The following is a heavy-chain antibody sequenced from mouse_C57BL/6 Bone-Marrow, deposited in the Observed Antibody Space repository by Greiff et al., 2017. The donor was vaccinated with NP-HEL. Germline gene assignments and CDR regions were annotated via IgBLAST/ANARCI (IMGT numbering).Heavy chain of an antibody. J-gene: IGHJ4*01. CDR1: GYTFTDYN. CDR2: INPNNGGT. CDR3: ARRGWAYGNYYYYAMDY. Sequence: VQLQQSGPELVKPGASVKMSCKASGYTFTDYNMHWVKQSHGKSLEWIGYINPNNGGTSYNQKFKGKATLTVNKSSSTAYMQLSSLTSEDSAVYDCARRGWAYGNYYYYAMDYWGQGTSVTVSS. D-gene: IGHD2-1*01. V-gene: IGHV1-22*01.